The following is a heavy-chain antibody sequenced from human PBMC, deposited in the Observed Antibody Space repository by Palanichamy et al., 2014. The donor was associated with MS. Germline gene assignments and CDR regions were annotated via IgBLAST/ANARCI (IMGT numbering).Heavy chain of an antibody. CDR3: ARDFLGFRSTGDY. CDR2: IKQDGSEK. Sequence: EVQLVESGGGLVQPGGSLRLSCAASGFTFSSYWMSWVRQAPGKGLEWVANIKQDGSEKYYVDSVKGRFTISRDNAKNSLYLQMNSLRAEDTAVYYCARDFLGFRSTGDYWGQGTLVTVSS. V-gene: IGHV3-7*03. J-gene: IGHJ4*02. D-gene: IGHD3-3*01. CDR1: GFTFSSYW.